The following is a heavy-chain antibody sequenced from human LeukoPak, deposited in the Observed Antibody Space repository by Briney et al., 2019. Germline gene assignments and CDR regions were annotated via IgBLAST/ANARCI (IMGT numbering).Heavy chain of an antibody. CDR2: INTSGTT. Sequence: PSETLSLTCTVSGGSISGYYWAWIRQPAGKGPEWMGRINTSGTTRYDPSLEGRVTMSVDTSKNQFSLKLTSVTAVDTAVYYCARGLSASYDFNWFDSWGQGTLVTVSS. CDR3: ARGLSASYDFNWFDS. J-gene: IGHJ5*01. D-gene: IGHD2/OR15-2a*01. V-gene: IGHV4-4*07. CDR1: GGSISGYY.